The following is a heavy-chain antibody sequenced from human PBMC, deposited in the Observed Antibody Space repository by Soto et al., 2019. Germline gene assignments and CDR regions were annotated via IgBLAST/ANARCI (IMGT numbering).Heavy chain of an antibody. CDR3: AHSWRGFFGSSTSCYEVGYYFDD. J-gene: IGHJ4*02. CDR1: GFSLSTSGVG. V-gene: IGHV2-5*02. D-gene: IGHD2-2*01. CDR2: LYWDDDK. Sequence: HITLKESGPTLVKPTQTLTLTCTFSGFSLSTSGVGVGWIRQPPGKSLEWRALLYWDDDKRYSPSLKSRLTISKDTYKNQVVLTMTNMDPVDTATYYFAHSWRGFFGSSTSCYEVGYYFDDWGQGTLVTVSS.